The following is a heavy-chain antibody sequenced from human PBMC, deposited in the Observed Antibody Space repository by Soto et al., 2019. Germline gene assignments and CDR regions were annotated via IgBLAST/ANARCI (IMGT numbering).Heavy chain of an antibody. CDR1: CGSISSYY. Sequence: PSETLSLPCTVSCGSISSYYWSWIRQPPGKGLEWIGYIYYSGSTNYNPSLKSRVTISVDTSKNQFSLKLSSVTAADTAVYYCARRYGASFDYWCQGTLVTVSS. J-gene: IGHJ4*02. D-gene: IGHD4-17*01. CDR3: ARRYGASFDY. CDR2: IYYSGST. V-gene: IGHV4-59*01.